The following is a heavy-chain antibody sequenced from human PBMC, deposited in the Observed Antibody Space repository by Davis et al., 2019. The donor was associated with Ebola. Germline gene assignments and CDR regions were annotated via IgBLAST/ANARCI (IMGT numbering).Heavy chain of an antibody. CDR2: IIPRFGTV. CDR3: ARDLSYSYYYHYYGMDV. D-gene: IGHD3-10*01. CDR1: RGTFSTYD. Sequence: SVKVSCKASRGTFSTYDIGWVRQAPGQGLEWMGGIIPRFGTVDYAQKFQGRVTITADESTSISYMEMSSLRSDDTAIYYCARDLSYSYYYHYYGMDVWGQGTTVTVSS. J-gene: IGHJ6*02. V-gene: IGHV1-69*13.